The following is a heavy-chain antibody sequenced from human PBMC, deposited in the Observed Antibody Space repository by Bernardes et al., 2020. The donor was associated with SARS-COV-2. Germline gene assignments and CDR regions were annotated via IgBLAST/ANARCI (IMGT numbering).Heavy chain of an antibody. CDR1: GFTFSSYA. CDR3: AKDSNTLYDFWSGSDYGMDV. J-gene: IGHJ6*02. D-gene: IGHD3-3*01. Sequence: LRLSCAASGFTFSSYAMSWVRQAPGKGLEWVSAISGSGGSTYYADSVKGRFTISRDNSKNTLYLQMNSLRAEDTAVYYCAKDSNTLYDFWSGSDYGMDVWGQGTTVTVSS. CDR2: ISGSGGST. V-gene: IGHV3-23*01.